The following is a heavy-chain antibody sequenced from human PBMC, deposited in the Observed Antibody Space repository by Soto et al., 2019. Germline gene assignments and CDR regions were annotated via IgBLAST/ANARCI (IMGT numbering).Heavy chain of an antibody. Sequence: PGGSLRLSCAASGFTFSNYAMSWVRQAPGKGLEWVSAISGGGVSTYYADSVKGRFTISRDNSKNTLYLQMNSLRAEDTAVYYCASRGYYNFDYFDYWGQGTLVTVSS. J-gene: IGHJ4*02. CDR3: ASRGYYNFDYFDY. D-gene: IGHD3-3*01. CDR2: ISGGGVST. CDR1: GFTFSNYA. V-gene: IGHV3-23*01.